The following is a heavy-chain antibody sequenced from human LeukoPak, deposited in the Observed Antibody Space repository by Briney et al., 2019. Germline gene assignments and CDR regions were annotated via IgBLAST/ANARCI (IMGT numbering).Heavy chain of an antibody. V-gene: IGHV3-7*01. J-gene: IGHJ4*02. D-gene: IGHD3-22*01. CDR1: GFTFSSYW. CDR3: ARVPTYYYDSSATPYYYFDY. CDR2: IKQSGSEK. Sequence: GGSLRLSCAASGFTFSSYWMSWVRQAPGKGLEGVANIKQSGSEKYYVDSVKGRFTISRHNSKNTLYLQMNSLRAEDTAVYYCARVPTYYYDSSATPYYYFDYWGQGPLVTVSS.